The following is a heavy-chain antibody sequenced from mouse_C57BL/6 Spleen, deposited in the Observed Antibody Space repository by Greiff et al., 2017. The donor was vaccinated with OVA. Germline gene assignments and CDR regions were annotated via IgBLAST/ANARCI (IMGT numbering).Heavy chain of an antibody. J-gene: IGHJ2*01. CDR1: GFNIKNYY. D-gene: IGHD1-1*01. CDR2: IDPANGNT. V-gene: IGHV14-3*01. CDR3: SRVTTVVAPFDY. Sequence: EVQLQQSVAELVRPGASVKLSCTASGFNIKNYYMHWVKQRPEQGLEWIGRIDPANGNTKYAPKFQGKATITADTSSNTAYLQLSSLTSEDTAIYYCSRVTTVVAPFDYWGQGTTLTVSS.